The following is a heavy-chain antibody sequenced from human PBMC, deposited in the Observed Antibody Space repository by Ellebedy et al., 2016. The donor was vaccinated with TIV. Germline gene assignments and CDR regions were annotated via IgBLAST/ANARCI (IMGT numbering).Heavy chain of an antibody. J-gene: IGHJ5*02. Sequence: GESLKISCKGSGYTFTSYWITWVRQMPGKGPEWMGRIDPSHSYTNYSPSFQGHVTISPDKSISTAYLQWSSLKASDTAMYYCARRGDWFDPWGQGTLVTVSS. V-gene: IGHV5-10-1*01. CDR3: ARRGDWFDP. CDR1: GYTFTSYW. CDR2: IDPSHSYT. D-gene: IGHD1-26*01.